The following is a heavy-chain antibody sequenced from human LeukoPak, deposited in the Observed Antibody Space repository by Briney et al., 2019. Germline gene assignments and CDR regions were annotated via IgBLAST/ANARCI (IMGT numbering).Heavy chain of an antibody. V-gene: IGHV3-30*02. J-gene: IGHJ4*02. CDR2: IRYDGSNK. CDR3: AKVGDILTGSTHFDY. D-gene: IGHD3-9*01. Sequence: GGSLRLSCVASGFTFSNYALHWVRQAPGKGLEWVAFIRYDGSNKYYADSVKGRFTISRDNSKNTLYLQMNSLRAEDTAVYYCAKVGDILTGSTHFDYWGQGTLVTVSS. CDR1: GFTFSNYA.